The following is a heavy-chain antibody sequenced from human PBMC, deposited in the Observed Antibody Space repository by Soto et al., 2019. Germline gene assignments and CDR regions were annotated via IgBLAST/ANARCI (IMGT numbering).Heavy chain of an antibody. Sequence: GGSLRLSCAASGFTFSSYAMSWVRQAPGKGLEWVSTISGNGGSTYYADSVKGRLTISRDNSKNTLYLQMNSLRAEDTAVYFCARRHRLDGMYFDYWGQETLVTVSS. J-gene: IGHJ4*02. CDR1: GFTFSSYA. CDR2: ISGNGGST. V-gene: IGHV3-23*01. D-gene: IGHD1-26*01. CDR3: ARRHRLDGMYFDY.